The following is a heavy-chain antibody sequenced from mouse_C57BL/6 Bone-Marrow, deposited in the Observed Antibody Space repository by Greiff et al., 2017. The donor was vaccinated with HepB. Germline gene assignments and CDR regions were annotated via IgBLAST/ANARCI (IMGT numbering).Heavy chain of an antibody. D-gene: IGHD1-1*01. CDR2: ISNGGGST. CDR3: ARPDLLRWGAMDY. CDR1: GFTFSDYY. Sequence: DVKLVESGGGLVQPGGSLKLSCAASGFTFSDYYMYWVRQTPEKRLEWVAYISNGGGSTYYPDTVKGRFTISRDNAKNTLYLQMSRLKSEDTAMYYCARPDLLRWGAMDYWGQGTSVTVSS. V-gene: IGHV5-12*01. J-gene: IGHJ4*01.